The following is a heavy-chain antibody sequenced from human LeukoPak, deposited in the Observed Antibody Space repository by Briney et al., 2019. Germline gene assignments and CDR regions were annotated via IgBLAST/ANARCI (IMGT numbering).Heavy chain of an antibody. CDR1: GGSISTSIYY. J-gene: IGHJ4*02. Sequence: SETLSLTCTVSGGSISTSIYYWGWIRQPPGKGLEWIGSIYYSGRTYYNPSLKSRVTMSLDTSKNQFSLKLSSLTAADAAVYYWGKHSQTLVAGTGYYFDDWGQGTLVTVSS. CDR3: GKHSQTLVAGTGYYFDD. CDR2: IYYSGRT. D-gene: IGHD6-19*01. V-gene: IGHV4-39*01.